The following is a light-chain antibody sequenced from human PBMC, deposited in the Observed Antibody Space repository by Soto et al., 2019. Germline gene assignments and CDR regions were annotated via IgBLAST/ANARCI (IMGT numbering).Light chain of an antibody. J-gene: IGLJ1*01. V-gene: IGLV2-8*01. CDR1: SSDVGGYNY. CDR2: EVS. Sequence: QSVLTQPPSASGSPGQSVTISCTGTSSDVGGYNYVSWYQQHPGKAPKLMIYEVSKRPSGVPDRFSGSKSGNTASLTVSGLQAEDEADYYCSSYAGSNTHYVFATGTKSPS. CDR3: SSYAGSNTHYV.